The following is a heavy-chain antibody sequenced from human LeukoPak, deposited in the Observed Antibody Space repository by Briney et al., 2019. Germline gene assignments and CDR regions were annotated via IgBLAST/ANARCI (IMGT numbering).Heavy chain of an antibody. CDR3: ARHLNDYGDY. CDR1: GYTFTGFH. J-gene: IGHJ4*02. V-gene: IGHV1-2*02. Sequence: ASVKVSCKASGYTFTGFHMHWVRQAPGQGLEWMGWVNPNSSGSNYAQKFQGRVSMTRDTSISTVCMELSSLRSDDTAVYFCARHLNDYGDYWGQGTLVTVSS. CDR2: VNPNSSGS.